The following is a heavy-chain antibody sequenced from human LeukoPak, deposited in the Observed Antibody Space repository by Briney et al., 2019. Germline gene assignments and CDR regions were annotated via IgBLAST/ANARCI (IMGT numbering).Heavy chain of an antibody. D-gene: IGHD4-23*01. J-gene: IGHJ4*02. Sequence: PSETLSLTCTVSGGAISSYYWSWIRQPPGKGLEWIGYIYYSGSTNYNPSLKSRVTISVDTSKNQFSLKLSSVTAADTAVYYCAREGGGGNSLDYWGQGTLVTVSS. V-gene: IGHV4-59*01. CDR2: IYYSGST. CDR1: GGAISSYY. CDR3: AREGGGGNSLDY.